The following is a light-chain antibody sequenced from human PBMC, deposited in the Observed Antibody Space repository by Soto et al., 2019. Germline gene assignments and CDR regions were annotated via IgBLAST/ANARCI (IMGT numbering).Light chain of an antibody. CDR1: HSVSRN. V-gene: IGKV3-15*01. CDR3: QQYNNWTQWT. CDR2: GAS. Sequence: EILMTQSPATLSVSPGERATLSCRAIHSVSRNLAWYQQKPGQTPRLLIYGASARATGTPARFSGSGSGTEYTLTISSVQYEDFAVYYCQQYNNWTQWTFGQGTKVEIK. J-gene: IGKJ1*01.